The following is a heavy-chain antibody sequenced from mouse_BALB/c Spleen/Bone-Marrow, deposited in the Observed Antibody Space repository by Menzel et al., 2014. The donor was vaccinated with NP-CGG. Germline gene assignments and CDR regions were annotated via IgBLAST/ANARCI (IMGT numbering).Heavy chain of an antibody. CDR2: IDPANGNT. D-gene: IGHD1-1*01. J-gene: IGHJ1*01. CDR3: VYGRDWYFDV. V-gene: IGHV14-3*02. Sequence: EVQLQQSGAELVKPGASVKSSCTASGFNIKDTYMHWVKERPEQGLEWIGRIDPANGNTKYDPKFQGKATITADTSSNTAYLQPSSLTSDDTAVYYCVYGRDWYFDVWGAGTTVTVSS. CDR1: GFNIKDTY.